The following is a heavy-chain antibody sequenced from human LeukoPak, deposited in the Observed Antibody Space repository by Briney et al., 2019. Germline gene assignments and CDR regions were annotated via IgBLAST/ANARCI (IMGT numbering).Heavy chain of an antibody. CDR2: IYYSGST. V-gene: IGHV4-31*03. CDR3: ARANYYDSSGYQGAFDI. Sequence: TSETLSLTCTVSGGSISSGGYYWSWIRQHPGKGLEWIGYIYYSGSTYYNPSLKSRVTISVDTSKNQFSLKLSSVTAADTAVYYCARANYYDSSGYQGAFDIWGQGTMVTVSS. CDR1: GGSISSGGYY. D-gene: IGHD3-22*01. J-gene: IGHJ3*02.